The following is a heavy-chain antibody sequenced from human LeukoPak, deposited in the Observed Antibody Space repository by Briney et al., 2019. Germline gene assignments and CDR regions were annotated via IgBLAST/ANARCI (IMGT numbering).Heavy chain of an antibody. CDR1: GFTFSNYA. Sequence: GGSLRLSCAASGFTFSNYAMSWVRQAPGKGLEWVSCISGIGGGTYYADSVKGRFTISRENSKNTLYLQINSLRAEDTAVYYCAKDLSGRYSIDAFDIWGQGTMVTVSS. V-gene: IGHV3-23*01. D-gene: IGHD3-10*01. CDR3: AKDLSGRYSIDAFDI. CDR2: ISGIGGGT. J-gene: IGHJ3*02.